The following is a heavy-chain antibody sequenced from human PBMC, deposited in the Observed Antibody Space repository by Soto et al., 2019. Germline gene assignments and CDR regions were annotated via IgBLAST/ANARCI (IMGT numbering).Heavy chain of an antibody. CDR1: GFSFGSYA. V-gene: IGHV3-30-3*01. Sequence: QVQLVESGGGVVQPGRSQRLSCAASGFSFGSYAMHWVRQAPGKGLEWVAVISYDGSNKYYADSVKGRFTISRDNSKNTLYLHINSLRAEDTAVYYCARPLWRNDYNWGYFDLWGRGTLVTVSS. CDR3: ARPLWRNDYNWGYFDL. D-gene: IGHD4-4*01. J-gene: IGHJ2*01. CDR2: ISYDGSNK.